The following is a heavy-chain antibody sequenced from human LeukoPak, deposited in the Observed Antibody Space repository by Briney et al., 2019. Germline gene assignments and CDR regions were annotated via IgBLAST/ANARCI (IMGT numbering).Heavy chain of an antibody. CDR3: ARDLGIAHTFDY. J-gene: IGHJ4*02. Sequence: GGSLRLPLAAFGFTFRNFYNNLVRQGSGKGPGGGLFISSSSNSIYYADSVKGRFTISRDNAKNSLYLQMNSLRAEDTAVFYCARDLGIAHTFDYWGQGTLVTVSS. D-gene: IGHD2/OR15-2a*01. CDR2: ISSSSNSI. CDR1: GFTFRNFY. V-gene: IGHV3-21*01.